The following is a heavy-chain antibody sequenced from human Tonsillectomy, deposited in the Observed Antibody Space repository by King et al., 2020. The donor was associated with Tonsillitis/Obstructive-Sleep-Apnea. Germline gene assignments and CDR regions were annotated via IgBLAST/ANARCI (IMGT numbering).Heavy chain of an antibody. J-gene: IGHJ4*02. V-gene: IGHV4-34*01. D-gene: IGHD4-17*01. CDR1: GGSFSGYY. CDR2: INHSGST. Sequence: VQLQQWGAGLLKPSETLSLTCAVYGGSFSGYYWSWIRQPPGKGLEWIGEINHSGSTNYNPSLKSRVTISVETYKNQFSLKLSSVTAADTAVYYCARGRSYGPDYWGQGTLVTASS. CDR3: ARGRSYGPDY.